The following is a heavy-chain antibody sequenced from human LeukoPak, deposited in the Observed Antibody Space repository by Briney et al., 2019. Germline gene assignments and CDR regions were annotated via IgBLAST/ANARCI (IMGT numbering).Heavy chain of an antibody. V-gene: IGHV1-18*04. J-gene: IGHJ5*02. Sequence: ASVKVSCEASGYTLNDFGITWVRQAPGQGLEWMGWISPYNGDTKSAKEFQGRVSLTTNTFTNTAHMELRSLTSDDTAVYYCARAHRASSRASPQLDPWGQGTLVTVSS. CDR3: ARAHRASSRASPQLDP. D-gene: IGHD6-13*01. CDR1: GYTLNDFG. CDR2: ISPYNGDT.